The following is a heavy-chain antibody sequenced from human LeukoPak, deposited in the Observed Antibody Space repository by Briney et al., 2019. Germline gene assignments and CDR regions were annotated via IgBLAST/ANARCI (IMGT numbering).Heavy chain of an antibody. CDR3: ARRKVLRYFGWLLSVLFDY. Sequence: PSETLSLTCAVYGGSFSGYYWSWIRQPPGKGLEWIGEINHSGSTNYNPSLKSRVTISVDTSKNQFSLKLSSVTAADTAVYYCARRKVLRYFGWLLSVLFDYWGPGTLVTVSS. V-gene: IGHV4-34*01. J-gene: IGHJ4*02. CDR2: INHSGST. CDR1: GGSFSGYY. D-gene: IGHD3-9*01.